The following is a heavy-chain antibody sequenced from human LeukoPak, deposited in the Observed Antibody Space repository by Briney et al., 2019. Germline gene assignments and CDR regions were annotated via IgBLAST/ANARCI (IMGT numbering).Heavy chain of an antibody. V-gene: IGHV4-34*01. CDR3: AGGVADYYYYGMDV. D-gene: IGHD6-19*01. CDR2: INHSGST. Sequence: PSETLSLTRAVYGGSFSGYYWSWIRQPPGKGLEWIGEINHSGSTNYNPSLKSRVTISVDTSKNQFSLKLSSVTAADTAVYYCAGGVADYYYYGMDVWGKGTTVTVSS. CDR1: GGSFSGYY. J-gene: IGHJ6*04.